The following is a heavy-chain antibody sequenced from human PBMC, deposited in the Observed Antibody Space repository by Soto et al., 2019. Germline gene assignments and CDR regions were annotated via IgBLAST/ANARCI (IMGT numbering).Heavy chain of an antibody. D-gene: IGHD6-13*01. CDR3: ARWDSSSWYDRQFDY. CDR1: GFTFSEYY. V-gene: IGHV3-11*06. CDR2: ISSSSSYT. Sequence: PGGSLRLSCAASGFTFSEYYMSWIRQAPGKGLEWVSYISSSSSYTNYADSVKGRFTISRDNAKNSLYLQMNSLRAEDTAVYYCARWDSSSWYDRQFDYWGQGTLVTVS. J-gene: IGHJ4*02.